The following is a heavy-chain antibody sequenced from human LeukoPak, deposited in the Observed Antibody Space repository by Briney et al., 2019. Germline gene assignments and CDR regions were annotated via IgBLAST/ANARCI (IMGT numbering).Heavy chain of an antibody. V-gene: IGHV1-69*05. D-gene: IGHD4-11*01. Sequence: ALVKVSCKASGGTFSSYAISWVRQAPGQGLEWMGGIIPIFGTANYAQKFQGRVTITTDESTSTAYMELSSLRSEDTAVYYCARGLKSDYSNYGLDYWGQGTLVTVSS. CDR2: IIPIFGTA. CDR3: ARGLKSDYSNYGLDY. J-gene: IGHJ4*02. CDR1: GGTFSSYA.